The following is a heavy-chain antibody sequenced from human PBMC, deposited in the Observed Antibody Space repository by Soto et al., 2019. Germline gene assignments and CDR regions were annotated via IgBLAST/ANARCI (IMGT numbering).Heavy chain of an antibody. J-gene: IGHJ4*02. D-gene: IGHD3-10*01. V-gene: IGHV3-74*01. CDR2: INSDGSST. Sequence: GGSLRLSCAASGFTFSSYWMHWVRQAPGKGLVWVSRINSDGSSTSYADSVKGRFTISRDNAKNTLYLQMNSLRAEDTAVYYCAPIMVRGVDYFDYWGQGTLVTVSS. CDR3: APIMVRGVDYFDY. CDR1: GFTFSSYW.